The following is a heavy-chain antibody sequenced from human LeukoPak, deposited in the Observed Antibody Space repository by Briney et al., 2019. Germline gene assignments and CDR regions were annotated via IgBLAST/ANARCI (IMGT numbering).Heavy chain of an antibody. J-gene: IGHJ4*02. CDR3: ARLLGVSLVGYSDC. CDR2: IYPGDSDT. D-gene: IGHD2-8*01. Sequence: GESLQISCQGSGYSFTSYWIGWVRQMPGKGLEWVGIIYPGDSDTRYSPSFQGQVTISADKSISTAYLQWSSLKASDTAMYYCARLLGVSLVGYSDCWGQGTLVTVSS. V-gene: IGHV5-51*01. CDR1: GYSFTSYW.